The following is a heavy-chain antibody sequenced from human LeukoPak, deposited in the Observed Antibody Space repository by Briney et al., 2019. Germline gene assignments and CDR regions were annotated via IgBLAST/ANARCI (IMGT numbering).Heavy chain of an antibody. CDR1: GYTFTGYY. D-gene: IGHD3-3*01. V-gene: IGHV1-2*02. CDR2: INPNSGGT. CDR3: ARDGVKYYDFWSGYYSGSPPGS. J-gene: IGHJ5*02. Sequence: ASVKVSCRASGYTFTGYYMHWVRQAPGQGLEWMGWINPNSGGTNYAQKFQGRVTMTRDTSISTAYMELSRLRSDDTAVYYCARDGVKYYDFWSGYYSGSPPGSWGQGTLVTVSS.